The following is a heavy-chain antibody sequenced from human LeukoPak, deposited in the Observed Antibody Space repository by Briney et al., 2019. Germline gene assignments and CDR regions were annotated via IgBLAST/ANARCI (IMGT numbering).Heavy chain of an antibody. V-gene: IGHV1-18*01. Sequence: AASVKVSCKASGYTFTSYGISWVRQAPGQGLEWMGWISAYNGNTNYAQRFQGRVTMTTDTPTSTAYMDLRSLKSDDTAVYYCARGRQQHDFWGQGTLVTVSS. CDR1: GYTFTSYG. CDR3: ARGRQQHDF. D-gene: IGHD6-13*01. CDR2: ISAYNGNT. J-gene: IGHJ4*02.